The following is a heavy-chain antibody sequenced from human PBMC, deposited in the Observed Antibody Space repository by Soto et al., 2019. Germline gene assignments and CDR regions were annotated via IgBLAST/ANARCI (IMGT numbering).Heavy chain of an antibody. CDR1: GYTFTSYG. V-gene: IGHV1-18*01. D-gene: IGHD3-22*01. J-gene: IGHJ4*02. CDR2: ISAYNGNT. Sequence: QVQLVQSGAEVKKPGASVKVSCKASGYTFTSYGISWVRQAPGQGLEWMGWISAYNGNTNYAQKLQGRVTMTTDTSTSTAYVELRSLRSDDTAVYYCARSRSYYDSSGYPGYWGQGTLVTVSS. CDR3: ARSRSYYDSSGYPGY.